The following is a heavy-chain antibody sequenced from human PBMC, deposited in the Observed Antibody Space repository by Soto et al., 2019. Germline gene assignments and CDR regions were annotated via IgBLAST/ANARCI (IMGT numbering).Heavy chain of an antibody. D-gene: IGHD3-16*01. CDR2: INPGSTTR. CDR3: VRAWKGNCYGYLY. J-gene: IGHJ4*02. Sequence: EVQMVESGGGLVQPGGSLRLSCAVSGLTFTTYNFNWVRQAPGKGLEWISFINPGSTTRHYADSVRGRFTISRDNAKNSLYLQMDRLTDADAAVYYCVRAWKGNCYGYLYWGQGTLVTVSS. CDR1: GLTFTTYN. V-gene: IGHV3-48*02.